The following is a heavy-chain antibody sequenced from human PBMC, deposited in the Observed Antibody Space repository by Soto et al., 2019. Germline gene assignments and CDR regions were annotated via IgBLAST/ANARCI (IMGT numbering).Heavy chain of an antibody. CDR3: AREAFDMVRGVATYGMDV. CDR1: GYTFTGYY. D-gene: IGHD3-10*01. CDR2: INPNSGGT. Sequence: GASVKVSCKASGYTFTGYYMHWVRRAPGQGLEWMGWINPNSGGTNYAQKFQGRVTMTRDTSISTAYMELSRLRSDDTAVYYCAREAFDMVRGVATYGMDVWGQGTTVTVSS. J-gene: IGHJ6*02. V-gene: IGHV1-2*02.